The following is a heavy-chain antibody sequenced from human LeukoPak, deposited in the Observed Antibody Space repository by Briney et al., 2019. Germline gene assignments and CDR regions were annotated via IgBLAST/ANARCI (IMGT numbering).Heavy chain of an antibody. CDR2: IWYDGSNK. V-gene: IGHV3-33*01. J-gene: IGHJ4*02. D-gene: IGHD3-10*01. Sequence: GGSLRLSCAASGFTFSSYGMHWVRQAPGKGPEWVAVIWYDGSNKYYADSVKGRFTISRDNSKNTLYLQMNSQRAEDTAVYYCARADGVVRGVIDYWGQGTLVTVSS. CDR3: ARADGVVRGVIDY. CDR1: GFTFSSYG.